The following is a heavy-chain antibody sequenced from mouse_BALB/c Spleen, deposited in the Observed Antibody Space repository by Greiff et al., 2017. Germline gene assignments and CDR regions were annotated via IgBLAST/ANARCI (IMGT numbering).Heavy chain of an antibody. V-gene: IGHV5-12-2*01. CDR1: GFTFSSYT. CDR3: ARHGDYGNYAWFAY. J-gene: IGHJ3*01. D-gene: IGHD2-1*01. CDR2: ISNGGGST. Sequence: EVHLVESGGGLVQPGGSLKLSCAASGFTFSSYTMSWVRQTPEKRLEWVAYISNGGGSTYYPDTVKGRFTISRDNAKNTLYLQMSSLKSEDTAMYYCARHGDYGNYAWFAYWGQGTLVTVSA.